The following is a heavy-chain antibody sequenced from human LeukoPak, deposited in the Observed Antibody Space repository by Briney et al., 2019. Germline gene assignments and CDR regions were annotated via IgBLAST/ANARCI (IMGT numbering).Heavy chain of an antibody. V-gene: IGHV1-18*01. CDR3: ARRSQEQQLVLYYYYYMDV. Sequence: ASVKLSCKASGYTVTSYGIIWVRQAPGQGLEWRGWMSAYNGNTNYAQKLQVRVTMTTDTSTSTAYMELRSLRSDDTAVYYCARRSQEQQLVLYYYYYMDVWGKGTTVTVSS. J-gene: IGHJ6*03. D-gene: IGHD6-13*01. CDR1: GYTVTSYG. CDR2: MSAYNGNT.